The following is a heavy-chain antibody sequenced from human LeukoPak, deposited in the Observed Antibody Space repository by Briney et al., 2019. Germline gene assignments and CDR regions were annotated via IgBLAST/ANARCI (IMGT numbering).Heavy chain of an antibody. V-gene: IGHV3-7*01. CDR1: GFTFSSYW. D-gene: IGHD1-14*01. CDR2: IKQDGSEK. CDR3: AKDPTGVTGFHFDY. J-gene: IGHJ4*02. Sequence: GGSLRLSCAASGFTFSSYWMSWVRQAPGKGLEWMANIKQDGSEKYYVDSVKGRFTISRDNAKNSLYLQMNSLRAEDTAVYYCAKDPTGVTGFHFDYWGQGTLVTVSS.